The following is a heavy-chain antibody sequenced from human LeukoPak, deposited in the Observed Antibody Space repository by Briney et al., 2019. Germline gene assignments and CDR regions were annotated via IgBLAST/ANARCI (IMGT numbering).Heavy chain of an antibody. D-gene: IGHD1-26*01. V-gene: IGHV3-48*02. CDR1: GFTFITYA. CDR3: ARMRGPTTGALDI. CDR2: ISSSSSTK. J-gene: IGHJ3*02. Sequence: GGSLRLSCAASGFTFITYAMIWVRQAPGKGLEWVSSISSSSSTKYYADSVKGRFTISRDNANNSLYLQVASLRDEDTAIYYCARMRGPTTGALDIWGPGTMVAVSS.